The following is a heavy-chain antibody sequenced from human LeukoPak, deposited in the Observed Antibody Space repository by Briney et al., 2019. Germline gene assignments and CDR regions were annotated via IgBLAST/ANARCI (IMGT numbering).Heavy chain of an antibody. CDR1: GGSISSYY. CDR3: ARHTSSGWYFIDY. V-gene: IGHV4-59*08. D-gene: IGHD6-19*01. CDR2: ISYSGST. J-gene: IGHJ4*02. Sequence: SETLSLTCTVSGGSISSYYWSWIRQPPGKGLEWIGYISYSGSTNYSPSLKSRVTISVDTSKNQFSPKLSSVTAADTAVYYCARHTSSGWYFIDYWGQGTLVTVSS.